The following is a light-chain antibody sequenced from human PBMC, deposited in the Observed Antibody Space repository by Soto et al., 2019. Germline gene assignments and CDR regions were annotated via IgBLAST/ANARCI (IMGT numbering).Light chain of an antibody. J-gene: IGLJ2*01. Sequence: QSALTQPASVSGSPGQSITISCTGTSSDVGGYNYVSWYQQHPGKAPKLMIYDVSNRPSGVPNRFSGSKSGNTASLTISGLQAEDEADYYCSSYTSSSTDVVFGAGTKLTVL. CDR1: SSDVGGYNY. CDR2: DVS. CDR3: SSYTSSSTDVV. V-gene: IGLV2-14*01.